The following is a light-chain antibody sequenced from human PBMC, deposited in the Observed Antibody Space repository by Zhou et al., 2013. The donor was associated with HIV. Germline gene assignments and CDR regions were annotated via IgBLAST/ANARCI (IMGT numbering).Light chain of an antibody. CDR3: QQYDNWPPWT. Sequence: EIVMTQFPAILSVSPGERVTVSCRASQSISTNLAWYQHKPGQAPKLLIYGASTRATGIPARFSGSGSGTEFTLTISSLQSEDSGVYYCQQYDNWPPWTFGHGTKVEIK. V-gene: IGKV3-15*01. J-gene: IGKJ1*01. CDR1: QSISTN. CDR2: GAS.